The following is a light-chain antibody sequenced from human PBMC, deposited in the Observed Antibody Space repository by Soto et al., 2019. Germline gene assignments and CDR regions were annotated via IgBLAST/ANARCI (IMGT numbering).Light chain of an antibody. CDR3: QQYNTYPLT. Sequence: DIQMTQSPSTLSASVGDRVTITCRASQSISTWLAWYQQKPRKAPKLLIYKASNLEGGVPSRFSGSGSGTEFTITISSLQPDDFATYYCQQYNTYPLTFGGGTTVEIK. CDR1: QSISTW. CDR2: KAS. V-gene: IGKV1-5*03. J-gene: IGKJ4*01.